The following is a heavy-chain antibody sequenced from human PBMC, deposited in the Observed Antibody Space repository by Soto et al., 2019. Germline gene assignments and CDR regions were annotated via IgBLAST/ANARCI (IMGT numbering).Heavy chain of an antibody. CDR1: RGSVFSSNW. J-gene: IGHJ4*02. V-gene: IGHV4-4*02. Sequence: QVQLQESGPGLVKPSGTLSLTCAVSRGSVFSSNWWSWVRLPPGKGLEWIGETRNSGGANYNPSLKRRVTITVDRSSNHIFLELSSVTAADTAVYYCASHLVMAGTRGVDHWGLGTLVTVSS. CDR2: TRNSGGA. D-gene: IGHD6-19*01. CDR3: ASHLVMAGTRGVDH.